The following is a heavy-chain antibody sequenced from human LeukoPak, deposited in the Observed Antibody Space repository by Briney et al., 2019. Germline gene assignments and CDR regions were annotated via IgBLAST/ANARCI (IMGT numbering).Heavy chain of an antibody. CDR1: GYNFSSYY. D-gene: IGHD3-16*01. J-gene: IGHJ4*02. CDR3: ARDATRGIGGSYDLDF. V-gene: IGHV1-46*01. Sequence: GASVKVSCKASGYNFSSYYIHWVRQDPGQGLEWMGLLNPSRGTTAYAPKFQGRVTMTRDTSSNTVYMELRGLRSDDTAIYYCARDATRGIGGSYDLDFWGQGSLVTVSS. CDR2: LNPSRGTT.